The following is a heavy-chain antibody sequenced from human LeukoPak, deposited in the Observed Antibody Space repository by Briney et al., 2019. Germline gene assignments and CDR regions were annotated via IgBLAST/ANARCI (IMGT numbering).Heavy chain of an antibody. CDR3: ASTQQWLAFDY. Sequence: KSSETLSLTCTVSGGSISNYHWSWIRQPPGKGLEWIGCFYHRGSTNYNPSLKSRVTTSVDTSKNEFSLKLNSVTAADTAVYYCASTQQWLAFDYWGQGILVTVSS. J-gene: IGHJ4*02. D-gene: IGHD6-19*01. CDR2: FYHRGST. V-gene: IGHV4-59*01. CDR1: GGSISNYH.